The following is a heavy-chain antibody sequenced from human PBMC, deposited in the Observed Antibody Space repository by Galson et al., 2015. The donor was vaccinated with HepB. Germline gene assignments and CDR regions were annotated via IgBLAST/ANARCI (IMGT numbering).Heavy chain of an antibody. CDR2: ISYDGSNK. CDR3: ARHLGYCSSTSCYTGSGFDY. CDR1: GFTFSSYA. J-gene: IGHJ4*02. Sequence: SLRLSCAASGFTFSSYAMHWVRQAPGKGLEWVAVISYDGSNKYYADSVKGRFTISRDNSKNTLYLQMNSLRAEDTAVYYCARHLGYCSSTSCYTGSGFDYWGQGTLVTVSS. D-gene: IGHD2-2*02. V-gene: IGHV3-30-3*01.